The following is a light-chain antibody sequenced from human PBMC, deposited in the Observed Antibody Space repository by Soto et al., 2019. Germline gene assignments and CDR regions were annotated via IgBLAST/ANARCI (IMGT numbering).Light chain of an antibody. CDR3: QQRRNWPRGGP. V-gene: IGKV3-11*01. CDR2: DAS. CDR1: QSVSSY. J-gene: IGKJ5*01. Sequence: EIVLTQSPATLSLSPGERATLSCRASQSVSSYLAWYQQKPGQAPRLLIYDASNRATGIPARFSGSGSGTDFPPPFGSLGPKDFAFFYCQQRRNWPRGGPLGKGTRREIK.